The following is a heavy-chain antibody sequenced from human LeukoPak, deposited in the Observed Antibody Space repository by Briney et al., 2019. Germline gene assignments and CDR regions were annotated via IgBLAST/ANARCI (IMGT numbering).Heavy chain of an antibody. Sequence: ASVKVSCKASGYSFTAYSLHWVRQAPGQGLEWMGWVTPYNGGTNYARKFQGRVAMTSDTSISTVYLEMRSLRSDDSAPYYCAREMDRAIGNYFDSWGQGTLVTVSS. CDR2: VTPYNGGT. V-gene: IGHV1-2*02. CDR3: AREMDRAIGNYFDS. CDR1: GYSFTAYS. D-gene: IGHD5-18*01. J-gene: IGHJ4*02.